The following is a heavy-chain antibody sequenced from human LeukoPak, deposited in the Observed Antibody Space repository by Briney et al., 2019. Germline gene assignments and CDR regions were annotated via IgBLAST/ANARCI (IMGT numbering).Heavy chain of an antibody. CDR3: AKRIQSAMATGY. CDR2: IKQDGSEE. J-gene: IGHJ4*02. Sequence: GGSLRLSCAASGFSFSSYWMTWVRQAPGKGLEWVANIKQDGSEEYYVDSVKGRFTISRDNSKNTLYLQMNSLRAEDTAVYYCAKRIQSAMATGYWGQGTLVTVSS. V-gene: IGHV3-7*03. CDR1: GFSFSSYW. D-gene: IGHD5-18*01.